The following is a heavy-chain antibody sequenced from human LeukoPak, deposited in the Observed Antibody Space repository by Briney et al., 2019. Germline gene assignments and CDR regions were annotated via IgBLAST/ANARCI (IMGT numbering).Heavy chain of an antibody. J-gene: IGHJ5*02. D-gene: IGHD3-22*01. V-gene: IGHV1-18*01. Sequence: ASVKVSCKASGYTFTNYGISWVRQAPGQGLEWMGWISAYNGNTNYAQKLQGRVTMTTDTSTSTAYMELRSLRSDDTAVYYCARDYYDSSGLKGFDPWGQGTLVTVSS. CDR3: ARDYYDSSGLKGFDP. CDR2: ISAYNGNT. CDR1: GYTFTNYG.